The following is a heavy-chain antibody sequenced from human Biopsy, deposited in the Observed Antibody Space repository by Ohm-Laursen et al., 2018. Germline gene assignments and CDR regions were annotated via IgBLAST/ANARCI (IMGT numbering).Heavy chain of an antibody. CDR1: GGSISDYF. Sequence: TLSLTCTVSGGSISDYFWSWIRQPADKGLEYIGRIYSSGRTFYNPSLKSRVTMSVATSDNQSSLKLSSVTAADTAVYFCARDAYGDYDTYY. J-gene: IGHJ6*03. D-gene: IGHD4-17*01. V-gene: IGHV4-4*07. CDR3: ARDAYGDYDTYY. CDR2: IYSSGRT.